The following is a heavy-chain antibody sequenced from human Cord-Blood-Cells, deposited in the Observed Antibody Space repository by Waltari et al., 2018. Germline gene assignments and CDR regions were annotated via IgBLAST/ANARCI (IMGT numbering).Heavy chain of an antibody. Sequence: QVQLVQSGAEVKKPGASVKVSCKASGYTFTSYYMHWVRQAPGQGLEWMGKINPRGGSTSYAQKFQGRVTMTRDTSTSTVYMELSSLRSEDTAVYYCARDLGSGSYFDYWGQGTLVTVSS. D-gene: IGHD1-26*01. CDR2: INPRGGST. CDR3: ARDLGSGSYFDY. V-gene: IGHV1-46*01. J-gene: IGHJ4*02. CDR1: GYTFTSYY.